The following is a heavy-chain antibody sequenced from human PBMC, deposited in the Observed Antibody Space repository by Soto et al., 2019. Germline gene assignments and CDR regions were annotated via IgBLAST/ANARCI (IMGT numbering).Heavy chain of an antibody. D-gene: IGHD4-17*01. CDR1: GGSVSSGSYY. CDR2: IYYSGST. J-gene: IGHJ4*02. V-gene: IGHV4-61*01. CDR3: ARDMGDGWRPTVTTLGFDY. Sequence: QVQLQESGPGLVKPSETLSLTCTVSGGSVSSGSYYWSWIRQPPGKGLEWIGYIYYSGSTNYNPSLKSLVTISVDTSKNQFSLKLSSVTAADTAVYYCARDMGDGWRPTVTTLGFDYWGQGTLVTVSS.